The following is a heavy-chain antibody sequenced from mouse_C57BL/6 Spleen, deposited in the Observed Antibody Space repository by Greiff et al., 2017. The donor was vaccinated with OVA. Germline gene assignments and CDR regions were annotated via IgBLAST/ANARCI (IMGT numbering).Heavy chain of an antibody. CDR3: ARDDSDYGGVAY. J-gene: IGHJ3*01. CDR1: GFTFTDSY. V-gene: IGHV1-26*01. D-gene: IGHD2-3*01. CDR2: INPNNGGT. Sequence: VQLQQSGPELVKPGASVKISCKASGFTFTDSYMNWVKQSPGKSLEWIGAINPNNGGTSYNQKFKGKATLTVDKSSSTAYMELRSLTSEDSAIYYCARDDSDYGGVAYWGQGTLVTVSA.